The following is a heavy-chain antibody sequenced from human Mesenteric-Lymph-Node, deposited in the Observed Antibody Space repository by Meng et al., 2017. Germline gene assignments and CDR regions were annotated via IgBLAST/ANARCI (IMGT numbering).Heavy chain of an antibody. CDR2: ISGSGYNT. Sequence: GESLKISCAASGFTFSSYAMSWVRQAPGKGLEWVSAISGSGYNTYYADSVKGRFTISRDNSKNTLYLQMNSLRAEDTAVYYRAKDHCSSTSCYFDNWGQGTLVTVSS. V-gene: IGHV3-23*01. CDR3: AKDHCSSTSCYFDN. D-gene: IGHD2-2*01. J-gene: IGHJ4*02. CDR1: GFTFSSYA.